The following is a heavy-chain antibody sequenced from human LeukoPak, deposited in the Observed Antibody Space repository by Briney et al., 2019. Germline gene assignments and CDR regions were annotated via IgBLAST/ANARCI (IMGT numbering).Heavy chain of an antibody. CDR1: GYTFTSYY. CDR2: INPSGGST. Sequence: GASVKVSCKASGYTFTSYYMHWVRQAPGQGLEWMGIINPSGGSTSYAQKFQGRVTMTRDTSTSTVYMELSSLRSEDTAVYYCARDFGSGGSCYPAGCGWGQGTLVTVSS. J-gene: IGHJ4*02. CDR3: ARDFGSGGSCYPAGCG. D-gene: IGHD2-15*01. V-gene: IGHV1-46*01.